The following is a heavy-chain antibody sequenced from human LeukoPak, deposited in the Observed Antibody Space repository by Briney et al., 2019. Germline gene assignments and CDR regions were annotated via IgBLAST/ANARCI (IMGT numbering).Heavy chain of an antibody. CDR3: ARDVDWILFDY. V-gene: IGHV3-48*01. D-gene: IGHD3-9*01. CDR2: ISSSSSTI. J-gene: IGHJ4*02. CDR1: GFTSSSYS. Sequence: GGSLRLSCAASGFTSSSYSMNWVRQAPGKGLEWVSYISSSSSTIYYADSVKGRFTISRDNAKNSLYLQMNSLRAEDTAVYYCARDVDWILFDYWGQGTLVTVSS.